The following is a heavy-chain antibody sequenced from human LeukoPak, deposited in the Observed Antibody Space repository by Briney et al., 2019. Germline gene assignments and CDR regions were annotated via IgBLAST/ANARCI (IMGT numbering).Heavy chain of an antibody. V-gene: IGHV5-51*01. Sequence: GESLKISCKASGYRFTAYWIGWVRQMPGKGLEWMGIIYPGGSDTRYSPSFQGQVTISADKSISTAYLQWSSLKASDTAMYYCARQISPNYYYYYSMDVWGQGTAVTVSS. CDR3: ARQISPNYYYYYSMDV. J-gene: IGHJ6*02. CDR1: GYRFTAYW. CDR2: IYPGGSDT.